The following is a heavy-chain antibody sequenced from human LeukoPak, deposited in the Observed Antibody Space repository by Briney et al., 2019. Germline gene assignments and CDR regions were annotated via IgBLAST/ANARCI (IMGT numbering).Heavy chain of an antibody. V-gene: IGHV4-34*01. CDR3: AREVDSSSWYGDYYHYYMDV. CDR1: GGSFSGYY. CDR2: INHSGST. Sequence: PSETLSLTCAVYGGSFSGYYWTWIRQPPEKGLEWIGEINHSGSTSYNPSLKSRVTISVDTSKNQFSLKLRSVTAADTAVYYCAREVDSSSWYGDYYHYYMDVWGKGTTVTVSS. J-gene: IGHJ6*03. D-gene: IGHD6-13*01.